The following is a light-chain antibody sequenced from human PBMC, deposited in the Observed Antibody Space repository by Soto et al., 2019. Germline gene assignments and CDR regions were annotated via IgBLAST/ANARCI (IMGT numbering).Light chain of an antibody. CDR3: CSYAGGSTIVV. CDR2: EGT. CDR1: SSDVGGYNL. Sequence: QSALTQPASVSGSPGQSITISCTGTSSDVGGYNLVSWYQHHPGKAPKLMIYEGTKRPSGVSNRFSGSKSGNTASLTISGLQAEDEADYYCCSYAGGSTIVVFGGGTKLTVL. J-gene: IGLJ3*02. V-gene: IGLV2-23*03.